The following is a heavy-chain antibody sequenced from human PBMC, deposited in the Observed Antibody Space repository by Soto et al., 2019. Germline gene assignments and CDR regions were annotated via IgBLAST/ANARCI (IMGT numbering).Heavy chain of an antibody. D-gene: IGHD3-9*01. CDR1: GGSFSGYY. Sequence: SATLSLTCAVYGGSFSGYYWSWIRQPPGKGLEWIGEINHSGSTNYNPSLKSRVTISVDTSKNQFSLKLSSVTAADTAVYYCARGLSAYYKYYYYYYGMDVWGKGTKVTVS. CDR2: INHSGST. CDR3: ARGLSAYYKYYYYYYGMDV. J-gene: IGHJ6*04. V-gene: IGHV4-34*01.